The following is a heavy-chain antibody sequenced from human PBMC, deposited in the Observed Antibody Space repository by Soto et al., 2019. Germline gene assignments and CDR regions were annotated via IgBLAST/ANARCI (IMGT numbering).Heavy chain of an antibody. V-gene: IGHV3-33*01. J-gene: IGHJ4*02. D-gene: IGHD3-22*01. CDR1: GFTLSDYG. CDR3: ASEPGRDSPIDY. CDR2: IWHDGGEK. Sequence: QVQLVESGGGVVQPGRSLRLSCTASGFTLSDYGMHWVRQAPGKGLELVAVIWHDGGEKYYADSVTGRFTISRDNSKNTVHLQIDSLGTDDTALYYGASEPGRDSPIDYWGQGTLVTVSS.